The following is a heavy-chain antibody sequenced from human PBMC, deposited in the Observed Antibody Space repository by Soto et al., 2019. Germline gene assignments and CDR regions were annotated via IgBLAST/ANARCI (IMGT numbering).Heavy chain of an antibody. J-gene: IGHJ4*02. CDR2: ISSSSSYI. CDR1: GFTFSSYS. CDR3: ARDSPAIAVAGTSL. D-gene: IGHD6-19*01. V-gene: IGHV3-21*01. Sequence: EVQLVESGGGLVKPGGSLRLSCAASGFTFSSYSMNWVRQAPGKGLEWVSSISSSSSYIYYADSVKGRFTISRDNAKNSQYLQMNSLRAEDTAVYYCARDSPAIAVAGTSLWGQGTLVTVSS.